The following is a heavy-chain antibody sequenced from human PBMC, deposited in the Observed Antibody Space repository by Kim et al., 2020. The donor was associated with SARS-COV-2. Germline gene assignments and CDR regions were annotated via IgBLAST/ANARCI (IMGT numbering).Heavy chain of an antibody. D-gene: IGHD3-16*02. J-gene: IGHJ4*02. CDR1: GFTFSSYW. CDR2: IKQDGSEK. V-gene: IGHV3-7*04. CDR3: AKDYDYVWGSDPYYDY. Sequence: GGSLRLSCAASGFTFSSYWMSWVRQAPGKGLEWVANIKQDGSEKYYVDSVKGRFTISRDNAKNSLYLQMNSLRAEDTAVYYCAKDYDYVWGSDPYYDYWGQGTLVTVSS.